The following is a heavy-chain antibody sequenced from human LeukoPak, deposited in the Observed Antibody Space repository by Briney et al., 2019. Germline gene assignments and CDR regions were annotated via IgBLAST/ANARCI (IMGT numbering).Heavy chain of an antibody. CDR1: GFTFSSYA. J-gene: IGHJ6*02. CDR3: AKLKDSYYYYGMDV. CDR2: ISGSGGST. Sequence: QSGGSLRLSCAASGFTFSSYAMSWVRQAPGKGLEWVSAISGSGGSTYYADSVKGRFTISRDNSKNTLYLQMSSLRADDTAVYYCAKLKDSYYYYGMDVWGQGTTVTVSS. V-gene: IGHV3-23*01.